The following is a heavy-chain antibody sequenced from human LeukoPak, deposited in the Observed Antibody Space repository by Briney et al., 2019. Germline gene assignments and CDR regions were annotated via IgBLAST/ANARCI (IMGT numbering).Heavy chain of an antibody. CDR2: IIPIFGTA. Sequence: GASVKVSCKASGGTFSSYAISWVRQAPGQGLEWMGGIIPIFGTANYAQKFQGRVTITADKSTSTAYMELSSLRSEDTAVYYCARQTDYDSSGPLDYWGQGTLVTVSS. CDR3: ARQTDYDSSGPLDY. CDR1: GGTFSSYA. D-gene: IGHD3-22*01. J-gene: IGHJ4*02. V-gene: IGHV1-69*06.